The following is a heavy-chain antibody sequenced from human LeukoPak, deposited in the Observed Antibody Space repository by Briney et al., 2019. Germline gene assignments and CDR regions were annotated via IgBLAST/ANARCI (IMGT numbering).Heavy chain of an antibody. V-gene: IGHV4-30-2*03. J-gene: IGHJ5*02. CDR1: GGSVGSGGYS. Sequence: PSQTLSLTCAVSGGSVGSGGYSWSWIRQPPGKGLEWIGSIYDSGSTYYNPSLKSRVTISVDTSKNQFSLKLNSVTAADTAVYYCARHYGPWGQGTLVTVSS. CDR2: IYDSGST. D-gene: IGHD3-10*01. CDR3: ARHYGP.